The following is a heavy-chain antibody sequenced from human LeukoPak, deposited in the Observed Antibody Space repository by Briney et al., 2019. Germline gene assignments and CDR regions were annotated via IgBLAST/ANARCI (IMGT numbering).Heavy chain of an antibody. Sequence: RGSLRLSCAASGFTFSSYEMNWVRQAPGKGLEWVSYISSSGSTIYYADSVKGRFTISRDNAKNSLYLQMNSLRAEDTAVYYCARDRLRYCSGGSCYSFDYWGQGTLVTVSS. D-gene: IGHD2-15*01. CDR3: ARDRLRYCSGGSCYSFDY. CDR1: GFTFSSYE. CDR2: ISSSGSTI. V-gene: IGHV3-48*03. J-gene: IGHJ4*02.